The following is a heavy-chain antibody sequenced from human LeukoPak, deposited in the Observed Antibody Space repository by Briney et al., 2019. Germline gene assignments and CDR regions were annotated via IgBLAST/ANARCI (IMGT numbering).Heavy chain of an antibody. CDR2: IKQDGSDK. V-gene: IGHV3-7*01. Sequence: GGSLRLSCAASGFIFSNYWMTWVRQTPGKGLEWVASIKQDGSDKYYVDSVKGRFTISRDNTKNSVYLHISGLRADDTAVYFCARGFAWYDYWGQGTLVTVSS. D-gene: IGHD3-9*01. CDR3: ARGFAWYDY. CDR1: GFIFSNYW. J-gene: IGHJ4*02.